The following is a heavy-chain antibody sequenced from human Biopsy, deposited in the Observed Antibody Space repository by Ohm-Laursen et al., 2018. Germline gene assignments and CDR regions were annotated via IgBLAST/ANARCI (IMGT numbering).Heavy chain of an antibody. J-gene: IGHJ4*02. D-gene: IGHD6-19*01. CDR3: ARGMRSSGWPYFDS. Sequence: GTLSLTCTVSGDSVSSGSFYRTWIRQPPGQGLEYIGYIYDRGSTANYNPSHESRVTMSVDMPKNQFSLKLSSVTAADTAIYYCARGMRSSGWPYFDSWGQGTLVTVSS. CDR1: GDSVSSGSFY. CDR2: IYDRGSTA. V-gene: IGHV4-61*01.